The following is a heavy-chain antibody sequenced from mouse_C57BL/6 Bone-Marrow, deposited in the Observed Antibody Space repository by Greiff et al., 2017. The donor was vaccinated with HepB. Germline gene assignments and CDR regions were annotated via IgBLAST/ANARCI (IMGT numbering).Heavy chain of an antibody. CDR3: ARSLIYYYGSSGAY. V-gene: IGHV14-2*01. J-gene: IGHJ3*01. CDR1: GFNIKDYY. CDR2: IDPEDGEN. D-gene: IGHD1-1*01. Sequence: VQLQQSGAELVKPGASVKLSCTASGFNIKDYYMHWVKQRTEQGLEWIGRIDPEDGENKYAPKFQGKATITADTSSNTAYLQLSSLTSEDTAVYYCARSLIYYYGSSGAYWGQGTLVTVSA.